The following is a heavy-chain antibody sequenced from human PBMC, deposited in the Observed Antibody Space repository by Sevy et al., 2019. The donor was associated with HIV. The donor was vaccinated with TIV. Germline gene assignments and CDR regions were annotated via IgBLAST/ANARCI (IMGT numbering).Heavy chain of an antibody. CDR3: ATGGYSGYDFDY. D-gene: IGHD5-12*01. V-gene: IGHV1-24*01. J-gene: IGHJ4*02. Sequence: ASLKVSCKVSGYTLTKLSMHWVRQAPGKGLEWMGGFDPEDGETIYAQKFQGRVTMTEDTSTDTAYMELSSLRSEDTAVYYCATGGYSGYDFDYWGQGTLVTVSS. CDR2: FDPEDGET. CDR1: GYTLTKLS.